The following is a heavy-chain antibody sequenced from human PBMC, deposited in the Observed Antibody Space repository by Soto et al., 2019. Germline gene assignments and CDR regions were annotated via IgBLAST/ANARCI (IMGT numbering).Heavy chain of an antibody. D-gene: IGHD2-15*01. J-gene: IGHJ4*02. CDR1: GGSVSSGSYY. Sequence: SETLSLTCTVSGGSVSSGSYYWSWIRQPPGKGLEWIGYIYYSGSTNYTPSLKSRVTISVDTSKNQFSLKLSSVTAADTAVYYCAREGGGIVAKYFDYWGQGTLVTAPQ. CDR3: AREGGGIVAKYFDY. CDR2: IYYSGST. V-gene: IGHV4-61*01.